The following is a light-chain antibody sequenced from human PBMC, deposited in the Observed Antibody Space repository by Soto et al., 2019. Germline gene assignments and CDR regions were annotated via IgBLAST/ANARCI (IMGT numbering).Light chain of an antibody. CDR3: QSYDTSLSVV. J-gene: IGLJ2*01. Sequence: QSVLTQPPSVSGAPGQRVTISCTGSSSNIGARYDVHWYQQLPGTAPKLLIYTNSNRPSGVPDRSSGSKSGTSASLAITGLQAEDEADYYCQSYDTSLSVVFGGGTKLTVL. CDR2: TNS. CDR1: SSNIGARYD. V-gene: IGLV1-40*01.